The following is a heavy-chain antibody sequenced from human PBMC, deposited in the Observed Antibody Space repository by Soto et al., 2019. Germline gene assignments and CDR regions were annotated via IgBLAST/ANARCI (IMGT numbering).Heavy chain of an antibody. J-gene: IGHJ4*02. V-gene: IGHV3-23*01. D-gene: IGHD5-18*01. CDR1: GFTFSSYA. Sequence: GGSLRLSCAASGFTFSSYAMSWVRQAPGKGLEWVSAISGSGGSTYYADSVKGRFTISRDNSKNTLYLQMNSLRAEDTAVYYCAKDQADSYGYFGADYWGQGTLVTVSS. CDR3: AKDQADSYGYFGADY. CDR2: ISGSGGST.